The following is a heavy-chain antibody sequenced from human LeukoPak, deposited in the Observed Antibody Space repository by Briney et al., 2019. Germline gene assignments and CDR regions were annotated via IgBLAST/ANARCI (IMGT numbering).Heavy chain of an antibody. CDR2: IGSSGST. D-gene: IGHD5-12*01. CDR3: AGDIRYSGYDSNPSDHWYFDL. J-gene: IGHJ2*01. Sequence: SGGSLRLSCAPSGFTFSSYAMTWVRQAPGKGLEWVSSIGSSGSTFHADSVKGRFTISRDNSKNTLYLQMNSLRAEDTAMYYCAGDIRYSGYDSNPSDHWYFDLWGRGTLVTVSS. CDR1: GFTFSSYA. V-gene: IGHV3-23*01.